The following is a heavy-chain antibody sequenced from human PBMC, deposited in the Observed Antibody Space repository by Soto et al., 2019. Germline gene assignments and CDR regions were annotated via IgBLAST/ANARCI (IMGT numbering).Heavy chain of an antibody. Sequence: SETLPHTCTVSGGSISSSSYCWGWIRQPPGKGLEWIGSIYYSGSTYYNPSLKSRVTISVDTSKNQFSLKLSSVTAADTAVYYCARLEGSSWSGDWFDPWGQGTLVTVSS. CDR1: GGSISSSSYC. V-gene: IGHV4-39*01. D-gene: IGHD6-13*01. CDR2: IYYSGST. J-gene: IGHJ5*02. CDR3: ARLEGSSWSGDWFDP.